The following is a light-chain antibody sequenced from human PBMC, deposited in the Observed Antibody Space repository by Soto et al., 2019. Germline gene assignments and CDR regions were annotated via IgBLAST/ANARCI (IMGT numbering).Light chain of an antibody. CDR3: PAWDDSLSAYV. CDR2: HNY. V-gene: IGLV1-47*01. J-gene: IGLJ1*01. CDR1: SSNIGSDF. Sequence: QSALTQPPSASGTPGQRVTISCSGSSSNIGSDFVYWYQQLPGTAPKLLIYHNYQRPSGVPDRFCGSKSGTSGSLAISDLRSEDEAHYYCPAWDDSLSAYVFGAGTKLTVL.